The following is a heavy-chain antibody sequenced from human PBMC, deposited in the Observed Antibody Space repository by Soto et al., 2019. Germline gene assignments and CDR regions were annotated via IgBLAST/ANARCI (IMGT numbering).Heavy chain of an antibody. CDR2: IYYSGST. CDR3: ARDLHYYGSGSYVLRGYYYGMDV. Sequence: SETLSLTCTVSGGSISSYYWSWIRQPPGKGLEWIGYIYYSGSTNYNPSLKSRVTISVDTSKNQFSLKLSSVTAADTAVYYCARDLHYYGSGSYVLRGYYYGMDVWGQGTTVTVSS. CDR1: GGSISSYY. D-gene: IGHD3-10*01. J-gene: IGHJ6*02. V-gene: IGHV4-59*01.